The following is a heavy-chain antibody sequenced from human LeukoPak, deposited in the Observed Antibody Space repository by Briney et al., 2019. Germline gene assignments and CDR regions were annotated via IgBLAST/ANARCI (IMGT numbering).Heavy chain of an antibody. J-gene: IGHJ5*02. Sequence: RASVKVSCKVSGYTLTELPMHWVRQAPGKGLEWMGGFDPEDGETIYAQKFQGRVTMTEDTSTDTAYMELSSLRSEDTAVYYCATRTVPAAVSPWFDPWGQGTLVTVSS. CDR1: GYTLTELP. D-gene: IGHD2-2*01. CDR3: ATRTVPAAVSPWFDP. V-gene: IGHV1-24*01. CDR2: FDPEDGET.